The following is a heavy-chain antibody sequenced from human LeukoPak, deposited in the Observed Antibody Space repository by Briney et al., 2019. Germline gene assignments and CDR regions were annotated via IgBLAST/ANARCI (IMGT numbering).Heavy chain of an antibody. J-gene: IGHJ3*02. CDR3: AKDPGVGPTPDAFDI. CDR1: GFTFSNYA. V-gene: IGHV3-23*01. D-gene: IGHD1-26*01. Sequence: GGSLRLSCAASGFTFSNYAMSWVRQAPGKGQEWVSSISAGGDTTYYGDSVKGRFTISRDNSKNTLNLQMNSLRADDTAVYYCAKDPGVGPTPDAFDIWGQGTMVTVSS. CDR2: ISAGGDTT.